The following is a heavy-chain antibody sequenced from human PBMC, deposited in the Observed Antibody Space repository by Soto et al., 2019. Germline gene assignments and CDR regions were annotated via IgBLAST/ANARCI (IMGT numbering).Heavy chain of an antibody. V-gene: IGHV4-59*01. J-gene: IGHJ4*02. CDR3: ARSRSTGQPFDY. CDR2: IYYTGTP. CDR1: NGSISTYY. Sequence: PSETLSLTCTVSNGSISTYYWSLNRQPPGRSLECICLIYYTGTPTYNPSLKSRVTISENTSKKTVSLTLICVTAEDTAVYYCARSRSTGQPFDYWGRGTLVTVSS. D-gene: IGHD4-17*01.